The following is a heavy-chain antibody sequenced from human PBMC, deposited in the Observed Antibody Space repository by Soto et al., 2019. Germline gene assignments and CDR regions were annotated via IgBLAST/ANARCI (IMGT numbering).Heavy chain of an antibody. CDR3: ASGSSSWGYYFDY. CDR1: GGSFSGYY. Sequence: SETLSLTCAVYGGSFSGYYWSWIRQPPGKGLEWIGEINHSGSTNYNPSLKSRVTISVDTSKNQFSLKLSSVTAADTAVYYCASGSSSWGYYFDYWGQGTLVTVSS. J-gene: IGHJ4*02. CDR2: INHSGST. D-gene: IGHD6-13*01. V-gene: IGHV4-34*01.